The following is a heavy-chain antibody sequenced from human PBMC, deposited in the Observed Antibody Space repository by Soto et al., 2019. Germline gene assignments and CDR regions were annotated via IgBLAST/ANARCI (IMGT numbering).Heavy chain of an antibody. CDR2: ISYDGSNK. V-gene: IGHV3-30-3*01. D-gene: IGHD3-16*02. CDR3: ARDLSAYYYYGMDV. Sequence: GGSLRLSCAASGFTFSSYAMHWVRQAPGKGLEWVAVISYDGSNKYYADSVKGRFTISRDNSKNTLYLQMNSLRAEDTAVYYCARDLSAYYYYGMDVSGQGTTVTVSS. CDR1: GFTFSSYA. J-gene: IGHJ6*02.